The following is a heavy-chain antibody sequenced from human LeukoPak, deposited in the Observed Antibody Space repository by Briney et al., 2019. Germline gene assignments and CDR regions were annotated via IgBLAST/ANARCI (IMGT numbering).Heavy chain of an antibody. V-gene: IGHV3-23*01. D-gene: IGHD6-13*01. Sequence: GGSLRLPCAASGFTFSSYAMSWVRQAPGKGLEWVSAISGSGGSTYYADSVKGRFTISRDNSKNPQYLQMNSLRAEDTAVYYCAKDQGAKQQLVQWDYWGQGTLVTVSS. J-gene: IGHJ4*02. CDR2: ISGSGGST. CDR3: AKDQGAKQQLVQWDY. CDR1: GFTFSSYA.